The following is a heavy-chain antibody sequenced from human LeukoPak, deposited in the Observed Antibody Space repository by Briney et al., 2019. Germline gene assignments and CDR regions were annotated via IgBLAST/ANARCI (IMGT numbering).Heavy chain of an antibody. CDR2: IDHSGST. CDR1: DESFSCYY. CDR3: ARGNRPYGEHEAFDI. D-gene: IGHD3-10*01. V-gene: IGHV4-34*01. J-gene: IGHJ3*02. Sequence: ETLSLTCAVYDESFSCYYCSWIRQPPRKGLEWIGEIDHSGSTNYNPSLQSRVTISVDTSKNQFSLKVSSVSAADTAVYYCARGNRPYGEHEAFDIWGHGTTVTVSP.